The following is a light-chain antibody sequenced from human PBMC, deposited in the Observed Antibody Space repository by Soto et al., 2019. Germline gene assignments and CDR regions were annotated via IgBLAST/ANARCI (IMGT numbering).Light chain of an antibody. V-gene: IGKV1-5*01. J-gene: IGKJ4*01. CDR2: HAS. Sequence: DIQMTQSPSTLSASVGDRVTITCRASQSIRTWLAWYQQKPGKAPKLLIFHASDLEGGVPSRFSGSGSGTEFTLTISSLQPDDFATYYCQQYSSYSALTVGGGTKVEIK. CDR3: QQYSSYSALT. CDR1: QSIRTW.